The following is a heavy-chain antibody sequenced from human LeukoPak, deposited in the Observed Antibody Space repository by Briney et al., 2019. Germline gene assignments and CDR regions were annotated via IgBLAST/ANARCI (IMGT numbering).Heavy chain of an antibody. J-gene: IGHJ6*03. CDR3: ARVAQQGGYYYYYYMDV. V-gene: IGHV4-61*02. Sequence: TSETLSLTCTVSGGSISSGSYYWSWIRQPAGKGLEWIGRIYTSGSTNYNPSLKSRVTISVDTSKNQFSLKLSSVTAADTAVYYCARVAQQGGYYYYYYMDVWGKGTTVTVSS. CDR2: IYTSGST. D-gene: IGHD6-13*01. CDR1: GGSISSGSYY.